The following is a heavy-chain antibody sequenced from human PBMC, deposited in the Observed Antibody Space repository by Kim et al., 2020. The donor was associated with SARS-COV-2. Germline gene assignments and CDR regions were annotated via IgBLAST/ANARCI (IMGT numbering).Heavy chain of an antibody. CDR2: IYHSGST. V-gene: IGHV4-38-2*02. Sequence: SETLSLTCTVSGYSISSGYYWGWIRQPPGKGLEWIGSIYHSGSTYYNPSLKSRVTISVDTSKNQFSLKLSSVTAADTAVYYCARVRSIAVAGLLDYWGQG. D-gene: IGHD6-19*01. CDR3: ARVRSIAVAGLLDY. J-gene: IGHJ4*02. CDR1: GYSISSGYY.